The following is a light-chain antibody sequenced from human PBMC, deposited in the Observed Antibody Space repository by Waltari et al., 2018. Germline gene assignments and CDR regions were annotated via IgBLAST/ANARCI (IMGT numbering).Light chain of an antibody. CDR3: ASETSTTTLYV. V-gene: IGLV2-14*03. J-gene: IGLJ1*01. CDR2: HVS. CDR1: STDIRLYTF. Sequence: HSALTQPASVSGSPGQSINIPRTGTSTDIRLYTFVSWYQQHPGKAPKVMIYHVSNRPSGVSNRFSGSKSGNTASLTISGLQPEDEADYYCASETSTTTLYVFGSGTKVTVL.